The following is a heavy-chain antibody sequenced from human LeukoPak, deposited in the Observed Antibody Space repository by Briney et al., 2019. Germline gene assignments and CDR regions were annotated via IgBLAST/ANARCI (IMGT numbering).Heavy chain of an antibody. CDR3: ARGSSTDGVDNWYDP. J-gene: IGHJ5*02. Sequence: ASVKVSCKASGYTFTSYGISWVRQAPGQGLEWMGWISAYNGNTNYAQKLQGRVTITRDTSASTTYMELSSLRSEDTAVYYCARGSSTDGVDNWYDPWGQGTLVTVSS. CDR1: GYTFTSYG. V-gene: IGHV1-18*01. CDR2: ISAYNGNT. D-gene: IGHD4-17*01.